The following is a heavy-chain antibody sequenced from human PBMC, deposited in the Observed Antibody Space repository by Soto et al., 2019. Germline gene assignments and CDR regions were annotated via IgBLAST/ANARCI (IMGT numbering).Heavy chain of an antibody. Sequence: GGSLRLSCAASGFTFSNYAMSWVRQAPGKGLEWVSAISGSGGSTYYADSVKGRFTISRDNSKNTLYLQMNSLRAEDTVVYFCPRARYSSRSYYFDYWGQGALVTVSS. CDR1: GFTFSNYA. CDR2: ISGSGGST. CDR3: PRARYSSRSYYFDY. J-gene: IGHJ4*02. D-gene: IGHD6-13*01. V-gene: IGHV3-23*01.